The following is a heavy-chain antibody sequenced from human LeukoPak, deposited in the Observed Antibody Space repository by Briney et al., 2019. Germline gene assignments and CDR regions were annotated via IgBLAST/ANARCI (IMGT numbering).Heavy chain of an antibody. CDR3: ARESEIRFLEWLFVFDY. CDR1: GFTFSSNY. CDR2: ITSSSSYI. Sequence: GGSLRLSCAASGFTFSSNYMSWVRQAPGKGLEWVSSITSSSSYIYYADSVKGRFTISRDNAKNSLCLQMNSLRAEDTAVYYCARESEIRFLEWLFVFDYWGQGTLVTVSS. D-gene: IGHD3-3*01. J-gene: IGHJ4*02. V-gene: IGHV3-21*01.